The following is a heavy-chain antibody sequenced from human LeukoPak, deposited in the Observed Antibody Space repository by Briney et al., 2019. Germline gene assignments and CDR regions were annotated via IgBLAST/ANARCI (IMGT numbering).Heavy chain of an antibody. V-gene: IGHV4-34*01. CDR2: INHSGST. CDR3: ARGLNRFDY. Sequence: PSETLSLTCAVYGGSFSGYYWSWIRQPPGKGLEWIGEINHSGSTNYNPSLKSQVTISVDTSKNQFSLKLSSVTAADTAVYYCARGLNRFDYWGQGTLVTVSS. J-gene: IGHJ4*02. D-gene: IGHD1-14*01. CDR1: GGSFSGYY.